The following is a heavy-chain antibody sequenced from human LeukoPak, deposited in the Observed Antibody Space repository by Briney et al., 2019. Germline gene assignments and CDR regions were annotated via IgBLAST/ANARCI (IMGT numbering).Heavy chain of an antibody. CDR2: IYTTGNT. J-gene: IGHJ4*02. V-gene: IGHV4-61*02. CDR3: ARSWQQFSDY. Sequence: PSETLSLTCTVSGGSFTSGSYYWSWIRQPAGKPMEWIGRIYTTGNTNYNPSFKSRVSMSEDPSKNQFSLSLSSVTAADTAVYYCARSWQQFSDYWGQGTLVTVSS. D-gene: IGHD5-24*01. CDR1: GGSFTSGSYY.